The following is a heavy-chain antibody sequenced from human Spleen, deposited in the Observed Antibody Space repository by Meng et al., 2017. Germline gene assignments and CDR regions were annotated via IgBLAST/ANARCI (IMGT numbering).Heavy chain of an antibody. CDR2: INKSGST. J-gene: IGHJ4*02. V-gene: IGHV4-34*01. CDR3: ARGEQWKAPVVDY. CDR1: GGSFSGYY. Sequence: QVQLKQWGARLLKPSETLSLTCGVYGGSFSGYYWSWVRQPPGKGLEWIGEINKSGSTTYNPSLESRVTISVDPSKNQFSLKMSSVSAADTAVYFCARGEQWKAPVVDYWGPGTLVTVSS. D-gene: IGHD6-19*01.